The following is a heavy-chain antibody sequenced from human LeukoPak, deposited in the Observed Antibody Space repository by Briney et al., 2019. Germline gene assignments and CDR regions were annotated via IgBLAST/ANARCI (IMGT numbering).Heavy chain of an antibody. Sequence: GGSLRLSCAASGFTFSDSYMSWIRQAPGKGLEWVSYISSSSNYANYADSVKGRFTISRDNAKNSLYLQMISPRAEDTAVYYCARGIEATRRSAATCNYFDYWGQGTLVTVSS. D-gene: IGHD5-12*01. V-gene: IGHV3-11*06. CDR2: ISSSSNYA. J-gene: IGHJ4*02. CDR3: ARGIEATRRSAATCNYFDY. CDR1: GFTFSDSY.